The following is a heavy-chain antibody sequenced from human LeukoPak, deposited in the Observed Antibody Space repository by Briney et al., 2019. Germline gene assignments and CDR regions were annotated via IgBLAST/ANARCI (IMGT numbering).Heavy chain of an antibody. J-gene: IGHJ4*02. CDR2: ISSSSSTI. CDR1: GFTFSGYS. D-gene: IGHD3-10*01. Sequence: PGGSLRLSCAASGFTFSGYSMNWVRQAPGKGLEWVSYISSSSSTIYYADSVKGRFTISRDNAKNSLYLQMNSLRAEDTAVYYCARDYYGSGSYYNDLGYWGQGTLVTVSS. V-gene: IGHV3-48*01. CDR3: ARDYYGSGSYYNDLGY.